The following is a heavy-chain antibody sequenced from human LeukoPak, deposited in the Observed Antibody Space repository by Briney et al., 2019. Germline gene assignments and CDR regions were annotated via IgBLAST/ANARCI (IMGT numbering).Heavy chain of an antibody. CDR1: GFTLSSYE. CDR2: IRNKGNHYAT. J-gene: IGHJ4*02. V-gene: IGHV3-73*01. CDR3: ARLYAYSYGYSDY. Sequence: GGSLRLSCAASGFTLSSYEMNWFRQAPGKGLEWVGRIRNKGNHYATAYAASVKGRFTVSRDDSKNTAYLQMNSLKTEDTAVYYCARLYAYSYGYSDYWGQGTLVTVSS. D-gene: IGHD5-18*01.